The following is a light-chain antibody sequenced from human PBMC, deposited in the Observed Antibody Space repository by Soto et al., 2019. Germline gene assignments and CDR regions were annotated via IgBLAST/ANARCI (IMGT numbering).Light chain of an antibody. CDR2: GSS. V-gene: IGKV3-20*01. CDR1: QSVTNKY. CDR3: QQYGSSPPYT. J-gene: IGKJ2*01. Sequence: EVVLTQSPGTLSLSPGERATLSCRASQSVTNKYLAWYQQKPGQAPRLLIFGSSARATGIPDRFSGSGSGTNFTLPISRLEPEDFAVYYCQQYGSSPPYTFGQGTKLEI.